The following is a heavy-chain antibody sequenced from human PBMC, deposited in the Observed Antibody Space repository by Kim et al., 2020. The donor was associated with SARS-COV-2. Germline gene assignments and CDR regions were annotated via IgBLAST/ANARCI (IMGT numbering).Heavy chain of an antibody. CDR2: ISWNSGSI. D-gene: IGHD2-21*02. Sequence: GGSLRLSCAASGFTFGDYAMHWVRQAPGKGLEWVSGISWNSGSIGYADSVKGRFTISRDNAKNSLYLQMNSLRAEDTALYYCAKLSLLPQANCGGDCYADYWGQGTLVTVSS. V-gene: IGHV3-9*01. J-gene: IGHJ4*02. CDR3: AKLSLLPQANCGGDCYADY. CDR1: GFTFGDYA.